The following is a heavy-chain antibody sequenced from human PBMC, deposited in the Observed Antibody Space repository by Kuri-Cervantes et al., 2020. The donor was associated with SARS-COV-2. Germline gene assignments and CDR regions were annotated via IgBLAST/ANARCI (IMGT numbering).Heavy chain of an antibody. Sequence: GSLRLSCTVSGGAISSGGYYWSWIRQHPGKGLEWIGYIYYTGSTNSNPSLKSRVTISMDTSKSQFSLKVSSVTAADTAVYYCARGTIGFGDDYFDYWSQGTLVTSPQ. D-gene: IGHD4-17*01. V-gene: IGHV4-61*08. J-gene: IGHJ4*02. CDR3: ARGTIGFGDDYFDY. CDR2: IYYTGST. CDR1: GGAISSGGYY.